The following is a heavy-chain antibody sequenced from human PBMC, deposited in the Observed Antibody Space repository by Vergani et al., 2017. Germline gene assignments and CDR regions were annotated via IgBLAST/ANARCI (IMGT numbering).Heavy chain of an antibody. CDR3: ANSYLSGYDY. Sequence: QVQLVESGGGVVQPGRSLRLSCAASGFTFSSYGMHWVRQAPGKGLEWVAVISYDGSNKYYADSVKGRFTISRDNSKNTLYLQMNSMRAEDAAVYYRANSYLSGYDYWGQGTLVTVSS. D-gene: IGHD3-22*01. J-gene: IGHJ4*02. CDR1: GFTFSSYG. CDR2: ISYDGSNK. V-gene: IGHV3-30*18.